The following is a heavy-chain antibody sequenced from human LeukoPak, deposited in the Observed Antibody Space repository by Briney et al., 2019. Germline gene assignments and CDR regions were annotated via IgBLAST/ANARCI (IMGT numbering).Heavy chain of an antibody. CDR2: IYYSGST. CDR3: ARALVVRGVIRKLPSGMDV. J-gene: IGHJ6*02. CDR1: GGSVNSGSYY. V-gene: IGHV4-61*01. D-gene: IGHD3-10*01. Sequence: SETLSLTCAVSGGSVNSGSYYWSWIRQPPGKGLEWIGYIYYSGSTSYNPSLKSRVTISVDTSKNQFSLKLSSVTAADTVVYYCARALVVRGVIRKLPSGMDVWGQGTTVTVSS.